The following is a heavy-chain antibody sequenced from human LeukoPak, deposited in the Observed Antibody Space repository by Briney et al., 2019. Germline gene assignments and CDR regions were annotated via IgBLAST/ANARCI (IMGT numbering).Heavy chain of an antibody. CDR3: AKAPTRYCSVFDY. CDR2: IQYDGSNK. Sequence: PGGSLRLSCAASGFSFSSYGMQWVRQAPGKGLERVAFIQYDGSNKYYAESVKGRFTISRDNSKNTLYLQMNSLRAEDTAVYYCAKAPTRYCSVFDYWGQGTLVTVSS. D-gene: IGHD2-15*01. CDR1: GFSFSSYG. V-gene: IGHV3-30*02. J-gene: IGHJ4*02.